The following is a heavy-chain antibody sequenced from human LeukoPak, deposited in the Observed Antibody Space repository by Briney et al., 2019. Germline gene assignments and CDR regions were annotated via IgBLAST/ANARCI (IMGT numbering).Heavy chain of an antibody. V-gene: IGHV3-48*03. D-gene: IGHD1-1*01. J-gene: IGHJ4*02. CDR1: GFTFSSYE. CDR3: ARVPNWNGLTVGFGY. Sequence: GGSLRLSCAASGFTFSSYELNWVRQAPGKGLEWASYISTSGSTIYYADSVKGRFTISRDNAKNSLYLQMNSLRAEDTAVYYCARVPNWNGLTVGFGYWGQGTLVTVSS. CDR2: ISTSGSTI.